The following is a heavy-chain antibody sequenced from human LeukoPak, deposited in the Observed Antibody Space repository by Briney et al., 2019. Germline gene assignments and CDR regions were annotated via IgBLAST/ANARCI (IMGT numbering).Heavy chain of an antibody. CDR1: GFTFSSYA. V-gene: IGHV3-23*01. Sequence: PGGSLRLSCAASGFTFSSYAMSWVRQAPGKGLEWVSAISGSGGSTYYADSVKGRFTIPRDNSKNTLYLQMNSLRAEDTAVYYCAKDLYRGYYDSSGYYSNGAFDIWGQGTMVTVSS. CDR3: AKDLYRGYYDSSGYYSNGAFDI. J-gene: IGHJ3*02. D-gene: IGHD3-22*01. CDR2: ISGSGGST.